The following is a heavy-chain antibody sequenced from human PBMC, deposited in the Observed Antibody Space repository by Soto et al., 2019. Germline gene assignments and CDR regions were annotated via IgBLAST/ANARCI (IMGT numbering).Heavy chain of an antibody. Sequence: QVQLQESGPGLVKPSQTLSLTCTVSGGSISSGGYYWSWIRQHPGKGLEWIGYIYYSGSTYYNPSLKSRGTISVDTSKNQFSLKLSSVTAADTAVYYCAREKGIAARPAVSWFDPWGQGTLVTVSS. CDR2: IYYSGST. V-gene: IGHV4-31*03. CDR1: GGSISSGGYY. D-gene: IGHD6-6*01. CDR3: AREKGIAARPAVSWFDP. J-gene: IGHJ5*02.